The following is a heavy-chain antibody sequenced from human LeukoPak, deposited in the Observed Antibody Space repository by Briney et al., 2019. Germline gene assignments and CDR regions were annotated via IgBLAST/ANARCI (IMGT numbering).Heavy chain of an antibody. Sequence: SVKVSCKASGGTFISYAISWVRQAPGQGLEWMGGIIPIFGTANYAQKFQGRVTITTDEYTSTAYMELSSLRSEDTAVYYCAHAPCSTSCVEGDNWFDPWGQGTLVTVSS. CDR1: GGTFISYA. D-gene: IGHD2-2*01. J-gene: IGHJ5*02. CDR3: AHAPCSTSCVEGDNWFDP. CDR2: IIPIFGTA. V-gene: IGHV1-69*05.